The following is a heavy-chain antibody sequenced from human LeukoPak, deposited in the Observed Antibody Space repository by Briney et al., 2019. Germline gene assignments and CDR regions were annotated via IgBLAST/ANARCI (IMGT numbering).Heavy chain of an antibody. Sequence: GRSLRLSCAASGFTFSSYGMHWVRQVPGKGLEWVVAISYDGSNKYYADSVKGRFTISRDNSKNTLYLQMNSLRAEDTAVYYCAKGEWEPHYYYGMDVWGQGTTVTVSS. CDR2: ISYDGSNK. J-gene: IGHJ6*02. V-gene: IGHV3-30*18. D-gene: IGHD1-26*01. CDR3: AKGEWEPHYYYGMDV. CDR1: GFTFSSYG.